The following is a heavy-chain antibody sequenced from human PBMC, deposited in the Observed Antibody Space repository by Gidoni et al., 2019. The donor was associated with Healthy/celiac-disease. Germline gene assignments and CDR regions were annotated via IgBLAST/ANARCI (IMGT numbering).Heavy chain of an antibody. D-gene: IGHD3-22*01. J-gene: IGHJ4*02. CDR2: ISSSSSTI. V-gene: IGHV3-48*01. CDR1: GFTFSSYS. Sequence: EVQLVESGGGLVQPGGSLRPSCAASGFTFSSYSMNWVRQAPGKGLEWVSYISSSSSTIYYADSVKGRFTISRDNAKNSLYLQMNSLRAEDTAVYYCARDQDHSNYYDSSGYPGDYWGQGTLVTVSS. CDR3: ARDQDHSNYYDSSGYPGDY.